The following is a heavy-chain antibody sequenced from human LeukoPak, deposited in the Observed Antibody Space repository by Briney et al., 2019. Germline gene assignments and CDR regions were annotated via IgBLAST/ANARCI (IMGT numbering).Heavy chain of an antibody. Sequence: SPTLSLTRILSGDSISSSNYSSAWLRQPPGKGLEWIGSIYSSGTTYYHPSLKSRVTISVDTSKNQFSLKLSSVTAADTAVYYCARHSIGGNKDFDFWGQGTMVSVSS. CDR2: IYSSGTT. J-gene: IGHJ3*01. D-gene: IGHD4-23*01. CDR1: GDSISSSNYS. CDR3: ARHSIGGNKDFDF. V-gene: IGHV4-39*01.